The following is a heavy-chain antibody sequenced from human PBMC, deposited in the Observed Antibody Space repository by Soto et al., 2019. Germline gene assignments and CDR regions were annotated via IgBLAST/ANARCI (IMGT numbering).Heavy chain of an antibody. CDR3: ARVGFWSGYYRGYYYYYGMDV. Sequence: PSETLSLTCTVSGGSISSYYWSWIRQPPGKGLEWIGYIYYSGSTNYNPSLKSRVTISVDTSKNQFSLKLSSVTAADTAVYYCARVGFWSGYYRGYYYYYGMDVWGQGTTVTVSS. V-gene: IGHV4-59*01. CDR2: IYYSGST. D-gene: IGHD3-3*01. CDR1: GGSISSYY. J-gene: IGHJ6*02.